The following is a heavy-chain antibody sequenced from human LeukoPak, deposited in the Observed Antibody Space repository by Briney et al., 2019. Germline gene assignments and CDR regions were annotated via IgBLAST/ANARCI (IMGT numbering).Heavy chain of an antibody. J-gene: IGHJ1*01. D-gene: IGHD1-26*01. CDR2: IRYDGSNK. CDR3: AKDQTEATRNTHRHIQH. V-gene: IGHV3-30*02. CDR1: GFTFSSYG. Sequence: PGGSLRLSCAASGFTFSSYGMHWVRQAPGKGLEWVAFIRYDGSNKYYADSVKGRFTISRDNSKNTLYLQMNSLRAEDTAVYYCAKDQTEATRNTHRHIQHWGQGTLVTVSS.